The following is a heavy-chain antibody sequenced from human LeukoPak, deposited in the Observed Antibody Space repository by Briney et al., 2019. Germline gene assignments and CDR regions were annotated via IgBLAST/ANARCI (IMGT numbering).Heavy chain of an antibody. CDR2: ISWDSGSI. V-gene: IGHV3-9*01. J-gene: IGHJ4*02. D-gene: IGHD3-10*01. CDR1: GFTFDDYA. CDR3: VKGGNYYGSGSYYKY. Sequence: GRSLRLSCAASGFTFDDYAMHWVRQAPGKGLEWVSGISWDSGSIGYADSVKGRLTISRDNAKNSLYLQMNSLRAEDTALYYCVKGGNYYGSGSYYKYWGQGTLVTVSS.